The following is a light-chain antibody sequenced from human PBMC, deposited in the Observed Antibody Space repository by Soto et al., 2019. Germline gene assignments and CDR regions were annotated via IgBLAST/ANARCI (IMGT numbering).Light chain of an antibody. J-gene: IGKJ2*01. CDR1: QSVSRSSY. CDR2: GAS. V-gene: IGKV3-20*01. Sequence: EIVLTQSPGTLSLSPGERATLSCRASQSVSRSSYFAWYQQKPGQAPRLLIYGASSSATGIPDRFSGSGSATDFTLTISRLEPEDFAVYYCRQYGSSPSYTFGQGTKLEIK. CDR3: RQYGSSPSYT.